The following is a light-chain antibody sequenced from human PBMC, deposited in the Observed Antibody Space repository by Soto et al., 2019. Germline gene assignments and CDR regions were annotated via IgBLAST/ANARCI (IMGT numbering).Light chain of an antibody. Sequence: EIVMRQSPATLSVSPGERATLSFRASHSVRDDLAWYQQKPGQSPRLLIYGASTRATGIPDRFSGSGSATDFTLTISRLESEDFAVYYCQQYNNWPKLTFGGGTKVDIK. CDR3: QQYNNWPKLT. J-gene: IGKJ4*01. CDR2: GAS. V-gene: IGKV3D-15*01. CDR1: HSVRDD.